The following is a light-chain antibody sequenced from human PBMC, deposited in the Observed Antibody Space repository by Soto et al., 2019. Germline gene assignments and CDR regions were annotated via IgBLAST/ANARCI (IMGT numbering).Light chain of an antibody. CDR2: EVS. J-gene: IGLJ2*01. V-gene: IGLV2-14*01. Sequence: QSVLTQPASVSGSPGQSITISCTGTSSDVGGYKYVPWYQQNPGKAPKLMIYEVSNRPSGVSNRFSGSKSGNTASLTISGLQAEDEADYYCSSYRSSSTPYVVFGGGTQLTVL. CDR3: SSYRSSSTPYVV. CDR1: SSDVGGYKY.